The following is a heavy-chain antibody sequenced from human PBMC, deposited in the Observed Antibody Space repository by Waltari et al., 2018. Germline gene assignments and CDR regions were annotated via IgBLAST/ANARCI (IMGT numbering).Heavy chain of an antibody. V-gene: IGHV4-39*07. CDR2: IYYSGST. D-gene: IGHD2-8*01. J-gene: IGHJ5*02. CDR1: GGSISSSSSY. Sequence: QLQLQESGPGLVKPSETLSLTCTASGGSISSSSSYWGGIRPPPGNGLEWIGSIYYSGSTYYNPSLRSRVTISVDTSKNQFSLKLSSVTAADTAVYYCARLRTIVLMVYAPGDFWWFDPWGQGTLVTVSS. CDR3: ARLRTIVLMVYAPGDFWWFDP.